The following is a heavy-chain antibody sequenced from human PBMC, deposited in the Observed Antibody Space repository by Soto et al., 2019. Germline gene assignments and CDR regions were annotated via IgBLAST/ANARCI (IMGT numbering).Heavy chain of an antibody. CDR3: ARSSTEYSSSDYYYGMDV. CDR2: IIPIFGTA. V-gene: IGHV1-69*13. D-gene: IGHD6-6*01. CDR1: GGTFSSYA. Sequence: SVKVSCKASGGTFSSYAISWVRQAPGQGLEWMGGIIPIFGTANYAQKFQGRVTITADESTSTAYMELSSLRSEDTAVYYCARSSTEYSSSDYYYGMDVWGQGTTVTVSS. J-gene: IGHJ6*02.